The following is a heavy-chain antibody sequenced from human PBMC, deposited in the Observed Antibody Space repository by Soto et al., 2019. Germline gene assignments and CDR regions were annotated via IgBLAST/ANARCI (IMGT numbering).Heavy chain of an antibody. V-gene: IGHV1-3*05. D-gene: IGHD6-19*01. Sequence: QVQLVQSGAEEKKPGASVKVSCKASGYTFTGYAMHWVRQAPGQRLEWMGWFNAGNGTTKYSQKFQGRVTITRDTSASTAYMELSSLRSEDTAMYYCARAVAVPADFDYWGQGTLVTVSS. J-gene: IGHJ4*02. CDR2: FNAGNGTT. CDR3: ARAVAVPADFDY. CDR1: GYTFTGYA.